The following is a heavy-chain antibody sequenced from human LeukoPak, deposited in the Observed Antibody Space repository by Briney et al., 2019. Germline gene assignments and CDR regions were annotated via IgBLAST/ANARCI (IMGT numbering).Heavy chain of an antibody. Sequence: SETLSLTCSVSGGSISSSHYYWGWIRQPPGKGLQWIGSVYYSGSTYYSPSLKSRVTISVDTSKNQFSLKLSSVAAADTAVYYCARAPSGCGGTCPSDHWGPGTLVTVSS. CDR1: GGSISSSHYY. D-gene: IGHD2-15*01. CDR3: ARAPSGCGGTCPSDH. J-gene: IGHJ4*02. CDR2: VYYSGST. V-gene: IGHV4-39*07.